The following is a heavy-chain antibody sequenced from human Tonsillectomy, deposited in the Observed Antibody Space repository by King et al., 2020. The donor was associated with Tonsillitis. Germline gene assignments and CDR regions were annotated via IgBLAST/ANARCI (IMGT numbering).Heavy chain of an antibody. V-gene: IGHV4-31*01. CDR1: GGSISSGDHY. J-gene: IGHJ4*02. CDR3: ARLASPGYGRYYFDY. Sequence: QLQESGPGLVKPSQTLSLTCTVSGGSISSGDHYWSWIRQHPEKGLEWIGYFYYSGSTYYNPSLKSLVTISGDTSNNQFSLKLSSVTAADTAVYYCARLASPGYGRYYFDYWGQGTLVTVSS. D-gene: IGHD4-17*01. CDR2: FYYSGST.